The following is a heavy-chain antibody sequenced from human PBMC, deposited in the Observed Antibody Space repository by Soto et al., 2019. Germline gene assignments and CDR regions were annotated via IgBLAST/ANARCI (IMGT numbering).Heavy chain of an antibody. D-gene: IGHD3-3*01. Sequence: EVQLVESGGGLVQPGGSLRLSCAASGFTFSSYWMSWVRQAPGKGLEWVANIKQDGSEKYYVDSVKGRFTISRDNAKNSLYRQMNSLRAEDTAVYYCARVEVVGRFLEWPKGNYYYYMDFWVKGTTVTVSS. CDR3: ARVEVVGRFLEWPKGNYYYYMDF. J-gene: IGHJ6*03. CDR1: GFTFSSYW. CDR2: IKQDGSEK. V-gene: IGHV3-7*01.